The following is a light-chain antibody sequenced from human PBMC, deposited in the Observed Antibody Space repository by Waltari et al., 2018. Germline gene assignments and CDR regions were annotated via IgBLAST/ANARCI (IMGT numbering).Light chain of an antibody. CDR1: VGSVSTTYY. CDR2: DTN. V-gene: IGLV8-61*01. J-gene: IGLJ3*02. Sequence: QTVVPQEPSVSVSPGRTVTPTCGVRVGSVSTTYYPLWYQQAPGQAPRTLIFDTNTRSSGVPDRFSGSILDNKAALTITGAQADDESDYYCVLSMGSGIWVFGGGTKLTVL. CDR3: VLSMGSGIWV.